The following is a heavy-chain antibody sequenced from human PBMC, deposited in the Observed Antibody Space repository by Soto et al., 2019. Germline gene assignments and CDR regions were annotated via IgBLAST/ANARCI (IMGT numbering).Heavy chain of an antibody. J-gene: IGHJ3*02. V-gene: IGHV4-61*01. D-gene: IGHD7-27*01. Sequence: SETLSLTCTVSGGSVSSGSYYWSWIRQPPGKGLEWIGYIYYSGSTNYNPSLKSRVTISVDTSKNQFSLKLGSVTAADTAVYCCVWAKLGAFDIWGQGTMVTVSS. CDR2: IYYSGST. CDR3: VWAKLGAFDI. CDR1: GGSVSSGSYY.